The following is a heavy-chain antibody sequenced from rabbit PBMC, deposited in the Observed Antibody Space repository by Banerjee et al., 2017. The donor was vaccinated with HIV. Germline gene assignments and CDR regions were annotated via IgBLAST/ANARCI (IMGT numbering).Heavy chain of an antibody. D-gene: IGHD6-1*01. Sequence: QSLEESGGDLVKPGASLTLTCTASGFSFSSSYYMCWVRQAPGKGLEWIACIYAGSSGSTYYASWAKGRFTISKTSSTTVTLQMTSLTAADTATYFCARGAGYAGYGYAAYGMDLWGQGTLVTVS. CDR3: ARGAGYAGYGYAAYGMDL. CDR2: IYAGSSGST. V-gene: IGHV1S40*01. CDR1: GFSFSSSYY. J-gene: IGHJ6*01.